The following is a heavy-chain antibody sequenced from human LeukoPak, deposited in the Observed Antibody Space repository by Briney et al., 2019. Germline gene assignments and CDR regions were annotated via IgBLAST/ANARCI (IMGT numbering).Heavy chain of an antibody. V-gene: IGHV4-59*01. CDR1: GSSISSYF. Sequence: SETLSLTCTASGSSISSYFWSWIPQPPGKGLEWIGYLYYSGSTNYNPSLKSRVTISVDTSKNQFSLTLSSVTAADTAVYYCARVNDFWSARRAFDIWGQGTMVTVPS. CDR2: LYYSGST. CDR3: ARVNDFWSARRAFDI. D-gene: IGHD3-3*01. J-gene: IGHJ3*02.